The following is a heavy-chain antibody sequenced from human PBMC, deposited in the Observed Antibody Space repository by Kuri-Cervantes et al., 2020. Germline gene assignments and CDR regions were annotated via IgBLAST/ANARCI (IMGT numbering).Heavy chain of an antibody. D-gene: IGHD3-3*01. J-gene: IGHJ5*02. CDR3: ARPDSYYDFWSGYSRGGWFDP. V-gene: IGHV1-18*01. CDR1: GYTFTSYG. Sequence: ASVKVSCKASGYTFTSYGISWVRQAPEQGLEWMGWISAYNGDTNYAQKLQGRVTMTTDTSTSTAYMELRSLRSDDTAVYYCARPDSYYDFWSGYSRGGWFDPWGQGTLVTVSS. CDR2: ISAYNGDT.